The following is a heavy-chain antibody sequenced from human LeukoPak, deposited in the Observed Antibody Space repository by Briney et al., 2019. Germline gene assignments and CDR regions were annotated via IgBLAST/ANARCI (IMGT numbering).Heavy chain of an antibody. J-gene: IGHJ6*03. Sequence: GGSLRLSCAASGFIFNTYGMNWVRQVPGKGLEWVSVISYDGSKTLYADSVKGRFTISRDNSKNTLYLQMNSLIAEDTAVYYCAKTGFQWGDYFYYMDVWGKGTTVTVSS. CDR1: GFIFNTYG. D-gene: IGHD1-14*01. CDR3: AKTGFQWGDYFYYMDV. CDR2: ISYDGSKT. V-gene: IGHV3-30*18.